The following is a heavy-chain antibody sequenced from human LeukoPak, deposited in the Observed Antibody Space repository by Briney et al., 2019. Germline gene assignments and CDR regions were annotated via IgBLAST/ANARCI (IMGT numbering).Heavy chain of an antibody. Sequence: PGGSLRLSCTASGFTFRIYWMSWVRQAPGKGLEWVAVISYDGSNKYYADSVKGRFTISRDNSKNTLYLQMNSLRAEDTAVYYCARDGFGEFDPLDYWGQGTLVTVSS. CDR3: ARDGFGEFDPLDY. CDR2: ISYDGSNK. CDR1: GFTFRIYW. D-gene: IGHD3-10*01. J-gene: IGHJ4*02. V-gene: IGHV3-30-3*01.